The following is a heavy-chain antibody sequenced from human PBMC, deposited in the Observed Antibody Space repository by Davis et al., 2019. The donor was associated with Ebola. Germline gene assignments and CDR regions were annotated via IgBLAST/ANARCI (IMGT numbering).Heavy chain of an antibody. D-gene: IGHD5-12*01. J-gene: IGHJ6*04. V-gene: IGHV4-61*01. CDR1: GGSISSSSYY. CDR2: IYYSGST. Sequence: MPSETLSLTCTVSGGSISSSSYYWSWIRQPPGKGLEWIGYIYYSGSTNYNPSLKSRVTISVDTSKNQFSLKLSSVTAADTAVYYCARLYSGFVYYGMDVWGKGTTVTVSS. CDR3: ARLYSGFVYYGMDV.